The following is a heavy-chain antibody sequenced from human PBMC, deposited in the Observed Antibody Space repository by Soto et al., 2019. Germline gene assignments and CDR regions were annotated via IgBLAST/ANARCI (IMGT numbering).Heavy chain of an antibody. CDR2: INHSGST. CDR3: ARGIVVLAATARSFDY. Sequence: QVQLQQWGAGLLKPSETLSLTCAVYGGSFSGYYWSWIRQPPGKGLEWIGEINHSGSTNYNPSLKSRVTISVDTSKNQFSLKLSSVTAADTAVYYCARGIVVLAATARSFDYWGQGTLVTVSS. V-gene: IGHV4-34*01. CDR1: GGSFSGYY. J-gene: IGHJ4*02. D-gene: IGHD2-15*01.